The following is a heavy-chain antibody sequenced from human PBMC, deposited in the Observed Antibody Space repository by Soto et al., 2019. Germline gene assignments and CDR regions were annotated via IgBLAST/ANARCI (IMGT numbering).Heavy chain of an antibody. Sequence: QVQLQESGPGLVKPSETLSLICTVSGGSVSGDKNYWSWIRQSPGKGLEWIGYISHSGATNYKPSLKSRLIISVDRSKNQFALKLSSVPASDTALYYCATAPRFAFDFWCQGTTVSVSS. J-gene: IGHJ3*01. V-gene: IGHV4-61*01. D-gene: IGHD3-16*01. CDR1: GGSVSGDKNY. CDR2: ISHSGAT. CDR3: ATAPRFAFDF.